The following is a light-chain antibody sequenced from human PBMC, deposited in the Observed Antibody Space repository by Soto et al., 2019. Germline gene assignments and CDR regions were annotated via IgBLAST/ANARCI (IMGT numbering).Light chain of an antibody. CDR2: MLS. V-gene: IGKV2-40*01. CDR1: QSLLDSDDGNTY. CDR3: XXXIEYPIT. J-gene: IGKJ5*01. Sequence: DSVMTHTPLSPLAPPGAPAPIFCRPSQSLLDSDDGNTYLDWYLQKPGQSPQLLIYMLSYRASGVPDRFSGSGSGTDFTLRISRVEAEDVGVYYXXXXIEYPITFGQGTRLEIK.